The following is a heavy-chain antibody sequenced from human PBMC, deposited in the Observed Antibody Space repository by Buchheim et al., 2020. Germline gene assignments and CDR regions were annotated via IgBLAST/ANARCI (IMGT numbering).Heavy chain of an antibody. D-gene: IGHD4-23*01. CDR1: GFTFSSCG. J-gene: IGHJ4*02. Sequence: QVQLVESGGGVVQPGRSLRLSCAASGFTFSSCGMHWVRQAPGKGLEWVAVISYDGSNKYYPDSVKGRFTISRDNSKNTLYLQMNSLRAEDTAVYYCAKDRGGNFPGVTSYYFDYWGQGT. V-gene: IGHV3-30*18. CDR2: ISYDGSNK. CDR3: AKDRGGNFPGVTSYYFDY.